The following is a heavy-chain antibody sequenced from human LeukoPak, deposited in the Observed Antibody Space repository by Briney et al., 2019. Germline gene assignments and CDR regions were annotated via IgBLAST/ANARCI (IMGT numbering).Heavy chain of an antibody. CDR1: GGSISSHY. CDR2: VYCSVST. D-gene: IGHD3-3*01. V-gene: IGHV4-59*08. CDR3: ARQESGPYHYMDV. J-gene: IGHJ6*03. Sequence: KPSETLSLTCSVSGGSISSHYWTWIRQAPGKGLEWIGYVYCSVSTNYNPSLKSRVSISQDTSKNQVSLKLSSVTAADTAVYYCARQESGPYHYMDVWGKGTTVTVSS.